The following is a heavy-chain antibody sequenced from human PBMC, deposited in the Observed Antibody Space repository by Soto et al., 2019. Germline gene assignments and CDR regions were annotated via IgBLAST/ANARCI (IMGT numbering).Heavy chain of an antibody. D-gene: IGHD3-22*01. CDR1: GFNFNDYY. CDR2: IKSKTDGGTT. CDR3: TTGVPYYYDSSGYYDY. Sequence: GGSLRLSCAASGFNFNDYYMTWVRQAPGKGLEWVGRIKSKTDGGTTDYAAPVKGRFTISRDDSKNTLYLQMNSLKTEDTAVYYCTTGVPYYYDSSGYYDYWGQGTLVTV. J-gene: IGHJ4*02. V-gene: IGHV3-15*01.